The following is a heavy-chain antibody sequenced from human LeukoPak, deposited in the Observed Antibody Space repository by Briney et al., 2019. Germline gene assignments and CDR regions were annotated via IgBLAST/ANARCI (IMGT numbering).Heavy chain of an antibody. D-gene: IGHD2-2*01. CDR3: ANCGHSTSCLY. CDR1: GITFSNHA. CDR2: IWESGGST. V-gene: IGHV3-23*01. J-gene: IGHJ4*02. Sequence: PGGPLRLSCGASGITFSNHAMSWVRRAPGKGLEWGSTIWESGGSTYYADSVKGRFTISRDNCKNKLYLQMNSLRAEDTAVYYCANCGHSTSCLYWRQGTLVAVPS.